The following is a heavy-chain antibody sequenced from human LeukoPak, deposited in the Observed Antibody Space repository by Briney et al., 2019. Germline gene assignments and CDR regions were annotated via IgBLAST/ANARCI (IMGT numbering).Heavy chain of an antibody. CDR1: GFTFDDYA. CDR3: AKDVSYSYGLQPGAFDI. D-gene: IGHD5-18*01. CDR2: ISWNSGSI. Sequence: PGRSLRLSCAASGFTFDDYAMHWVRQAPGKGLEWVSGISWNSGSIGYADSVKGRFTISRDNAKNSLYLQMNSLRAEDTALYYCAKDVSYSYGLQPGAFDIWGQGTMVTVSS. J-gene: IGHJ3*02. V-gene: IGHV3-9*01.